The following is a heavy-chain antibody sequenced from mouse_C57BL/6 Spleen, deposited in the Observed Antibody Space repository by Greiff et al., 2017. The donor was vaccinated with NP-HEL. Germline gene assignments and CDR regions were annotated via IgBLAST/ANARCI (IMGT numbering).Heavy chain of an antibody. D-gene: IGHD2-1*01. J-gene: IGHJ2*01. V-gene: IGHV5-17*01. CDR2: ISSGSSTI. CDR1: GFTFSDYG. Sequence: EVQGVESGGGLVKPGGSLKLSCAASGFTFSDYGMHWVRQAPEKGLEWVAYISSGSSTIYYADTVKGRFTISRDNAKNTVFLQMTSLRSEDTAMYYCARHVNYGYFDYWGQSTTLTVSS. CDR3: ARHVNYGYFDY.